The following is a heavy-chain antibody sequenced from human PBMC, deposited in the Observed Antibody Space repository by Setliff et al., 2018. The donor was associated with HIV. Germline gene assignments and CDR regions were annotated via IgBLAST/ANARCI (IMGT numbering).Heavy chain of an antibody. CDR2: TSSFSGAT. V-gene: IGHV1-18*01. CDR3: ARDSEWGSYIFWTFDI. Sequence: GASVKVSCKGSGYRFMSYGFTWVRQAPGQGLEWVGWTSSFSGATKYSQNLQGRVTMTTDTSTNTAYMELRSLRSDDTAVYYCARDSEWGSYIFWTFDIWGQGTMVTVSS. J-gene: IGHJ3*02. D-gene: IGHD1-26*01. CDR1: GYRFMSYG.